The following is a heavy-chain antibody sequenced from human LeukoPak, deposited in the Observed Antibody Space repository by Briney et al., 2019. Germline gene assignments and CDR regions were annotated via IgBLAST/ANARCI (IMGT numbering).Heavy chain of an antibody. CDR1: GGSISSGGYY. V-gene: IGHV4-31*03. J-gene: IGHJ4*02. Sequence: PSETLSLTCSVSGGSISSGGYYWSWIRQHPGKGLEWIGYIYYSGSTYYNPSLKSRVTISVDTSKNQFSLKLSSVTAADTAVYYCARAYTGSSWYDYWGQGTLVTVSS. CDR2: IYYSGST. CDR3: ARAYTGSSWYDY. D-gene: IGHD6-13*01.